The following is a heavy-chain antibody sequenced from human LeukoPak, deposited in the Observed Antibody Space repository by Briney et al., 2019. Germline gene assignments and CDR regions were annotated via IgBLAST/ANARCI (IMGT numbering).Heavy chain of an antibody. Sequence: PSETLSLTCTVSGGSISSYYWSWIRQPPGKGLEWIAYIYYSGSTNYNPSLKSRVTISVDTSKNQFSLKLSSVTAADTAVYYCARGWVVAATLFDYWGQGTLVTVSS. CDR1: GGSISSYY. D-gene: IGHD2-15*01. CDR3: ARGWVVAATLFDY. CDR2: IYYSGST. V-gene: IGHV4-59*12. J-gene: IGHJ4*02.